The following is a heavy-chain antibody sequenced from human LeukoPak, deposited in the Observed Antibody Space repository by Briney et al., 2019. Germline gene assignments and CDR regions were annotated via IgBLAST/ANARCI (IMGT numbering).Heavy chain of an antibody. D-gene: IGHD1-26*01. J-gene: IGHJ1*01. CDR3: ARGVSGSYYSTLSEYFQH. CDR1: GGSISSGGYY. V-gene: IGHV4-30-2*01. Sequence: SETLSLTCTVSGGSISSGGYYWSWIRQPPGKGLEWIGYIYHSGSTYYNPSLKSRVTISVDRSKNQFSLKLSSVTAADTAVYYCARGVSGSYYSTLSEYFQHWGQGTLVTVSS. CDR2: IYHSGST.